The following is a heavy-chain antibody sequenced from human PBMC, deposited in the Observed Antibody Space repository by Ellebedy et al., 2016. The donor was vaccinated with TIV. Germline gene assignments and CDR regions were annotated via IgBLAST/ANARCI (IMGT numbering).Heavy chain of an antibody. V-gene: IGHV4-34*01. CDR3: ARAGEFLDFVVVEVVSRWFDP. D-gene: IGHD2-15*01. CDR2: INHRGRT. J-gene: IGHJ5*02. Sequence: MPSETLSLTCTVSGEFLSPYYWSWIRQPPGKGLEWIGDINHRGRTRSNPSLKSRLIISLDTSKNLFSLNLTSVTAADTAVYYCARAGEFLDFVVVEVVSRWFDPWGQGTLVTVSS. CDR1: GEFLSPYY.